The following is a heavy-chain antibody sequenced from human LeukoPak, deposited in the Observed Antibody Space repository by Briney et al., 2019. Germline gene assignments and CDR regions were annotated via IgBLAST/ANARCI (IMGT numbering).Heavy chain of an antibody. D-gene: IGHD3-3*01. CDR3: ARHNYDFWSGYSIDY. J-gene: IGHJ4*02. V-gene: IGHV4-39*01. Sequence: PSETLSLTCTVSGGSISSSSYYWGWIRQPPGKGLEWIGSIYHSGSTYYNPSLKSRVTTSVDTSKNQFSLKLSSVTAADTAVYYCARHNYDFWSGYSIDYWGQGTLVTVSS. CDR2: IYHSGST. CDR1: GGSISSSSYY.